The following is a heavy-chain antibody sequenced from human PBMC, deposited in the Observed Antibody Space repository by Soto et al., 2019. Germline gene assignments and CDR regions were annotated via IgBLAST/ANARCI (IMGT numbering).Heavy chain of an antibody. CDR1: GGTFSSYF. J-gene: IGHJ6*02. CDR3: APAEKDRGGYFGYYYYPMDF. CDR2: IIPVYGSA. D-gene: IGHD2-15*01. V-gene: IGHV1-69*12. Sequence: QVQLVQSGAEVKKPGSSVKVSCKASGGTFSSYFISWVRQAPGQGLEWMGGIIPVYGSANYAQKFQGRVTITADESTGNAYMGLSRPRSGDKAADYCAPAEKDRGGYFGYYYYPMDFWGQGTTVTVSS.